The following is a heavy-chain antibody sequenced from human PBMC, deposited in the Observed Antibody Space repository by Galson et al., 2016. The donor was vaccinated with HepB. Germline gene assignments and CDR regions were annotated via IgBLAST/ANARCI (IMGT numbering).Heavy chain of an antibody. D-gene: IGHD3-3*01. CDR2: INHSGST. J-gene: IGHJ5*02. V-gene: IGHV4-34*01. Sequence: WIGDINHSGSTNYNPSLKSRVTISVDTSKNQFSLKLSSVTAADTSMYYCARGRSNYDFWSGYSHTWFDTWGQGTLVTVSS. CDR3: ARGRSNYDFWSGYSHTWFDT.